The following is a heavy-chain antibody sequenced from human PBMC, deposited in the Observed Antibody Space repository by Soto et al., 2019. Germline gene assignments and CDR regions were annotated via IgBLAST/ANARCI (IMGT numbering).Heavy chain of an antibody. D-gene: IGHD2-15*01. CDR2: FKIKVDGETK. V-gene: IGHV3-15*06. CDR1: GFTFSDAW. CDR3: CVVKRRDQYSPSGYWFDP. J-gene: IGHJ5*02. Sequence: GGSLRLSCAASGFTFSDAWLSWVRQAPGKGLESLGRFKIKVDGETKNYGETVRGRFTISRADSKDTSYLQMNSLRIEDTAVYYCCVVKRRDQYSPSGYWFDP.